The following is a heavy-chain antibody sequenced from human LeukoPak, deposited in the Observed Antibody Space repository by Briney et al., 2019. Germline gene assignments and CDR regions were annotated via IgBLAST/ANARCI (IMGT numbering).Heavy chain of an antibody. D-gene: IGHD1-26*01. J-gene: IGHJ4*02. Sequence: ASVKVSCKTSGYTFSRYGFSWVRQAPGQGLESIGWIGVFNGNRNYAKSVKGRITLTADTSTNTTYMELRSLTSDDTAVYFCGRDWDWHVQFWGQGTLITVSS. CDR2: IGVFNGNR. CDR3: GRDWDWHVQF. CDR1: GYTFSRYG. V-gene: IGHV1-18*01.